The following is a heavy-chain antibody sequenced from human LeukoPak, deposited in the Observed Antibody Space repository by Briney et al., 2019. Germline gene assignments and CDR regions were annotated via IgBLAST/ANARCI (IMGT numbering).Heavy chain of an antibody. V-gene: IGHV1-69*05. CDR2: IIPIFGTA. J-gene: IGHJ2*01. Sequence: SVKVSCKASGGTFSSYAISWVRQAPGQGLEWMGGIIPIFGTANYAQKFQGRVTMTRSTSISTAYMELSSLRSEDTAVYYCARPYCSGGDCLRYFDLWGRGTLITVSS. CDR3: ARPYCSGGDCLRYFDL. D-gene: IGHD2-15*01. CDR1: GGTFSSYA.